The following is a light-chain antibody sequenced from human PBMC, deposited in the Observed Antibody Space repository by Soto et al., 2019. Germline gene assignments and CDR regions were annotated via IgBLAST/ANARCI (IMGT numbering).Light chain of an antibody. CDR1: QMVLCSSNNKNY. CDR3: QQYYSTPIT. V-gene: IGKV4-1*01. Sequence: DIVMTQSPDSLAVSLGDRATINCKSSQMVLCSSNNKNYLAWYQQKPGQPPKLLIYWASTRESGVPDRFSGSGSGTDFTLTISSLQAEDVAVYYCQQYYSTPITFGQGTRLQI. J-gene: IGKJ5*01. CDR2: WAS.